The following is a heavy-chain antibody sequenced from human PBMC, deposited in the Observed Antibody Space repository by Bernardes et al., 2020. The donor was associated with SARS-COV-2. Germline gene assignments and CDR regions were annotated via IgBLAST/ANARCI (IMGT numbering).Heavy chain of an antibody. CDR3: ARDLSSSSWVGTYYYYGMDV. J-gene: IGHJ6*02. CDR2: INSDGSST. V-gene: IGHV3-74*01. D-gene: IGHD6-6*01. Sequence: VWSLSLSCAASGFTFSSYWMHWVRQAPGKGLVWVSRINSDGSSTSYADSVKGRFTISRDNAKNTLYLQMNSLRAEDTAVYYCARDLSSSSWVGTYYYYGMDVWGQGTTVTVSS. CDR1: GFTFSSYW.